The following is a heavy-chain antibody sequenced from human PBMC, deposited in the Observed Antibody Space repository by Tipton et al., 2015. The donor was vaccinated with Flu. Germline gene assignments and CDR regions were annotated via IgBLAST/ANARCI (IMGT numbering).Heavy chain of an antibody. CDR1: GFTFSSYW. CDR2: IKQDGSGK. J-gene: IGHJ5*02. D-gene: IGHD6-13*01. V-gene: IGHV3-7*01. CDR3: ARRGLAGSSSWYVDWFDP. Sequence: SLRLSCAASGFTFSSYWMSWVRQAPGKGLEWVANIKQDGSGKYYVDSVKGRFTISRDNAKNSLYLQMNSLRAEDTAVYYCARRGLAGSSSWYVDWFDPWGQGTLVTVSS.